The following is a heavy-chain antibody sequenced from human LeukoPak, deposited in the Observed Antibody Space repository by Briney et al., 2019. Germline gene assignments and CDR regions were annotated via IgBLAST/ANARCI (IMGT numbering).Heavy chain of an antibody. CDR2: IDSSGDYT. D-gene: IGHD6-13*01. V-gene: IGHV3-23*01. CDR1: GFTFGTHA. J-gene: IGHJ4*02. Sequence: GGSLRLPCAASGFTFGTHAMTWVRQAPGKGLEWVSSIDSSGDYTFYADSVKGRFTISRDNSKDTLYLQLSGLRAEDTAIYYCGKEFSSGWFFWGQGTLVSVSS. CDR3: GKEFSSGWFF.